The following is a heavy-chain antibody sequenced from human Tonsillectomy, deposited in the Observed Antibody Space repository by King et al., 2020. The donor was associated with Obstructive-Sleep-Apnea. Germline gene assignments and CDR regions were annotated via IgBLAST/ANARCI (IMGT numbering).Heavy chain of an antibody. V-gene: IGHV3-30*03. CDR3: ARDWEAAAGTGVFDY. CDR2: ISNDGRHK. Sequence: VQLVESGGGVVQPGRSLRLSCAASGFTFSSYGLHWVRQAPGTGLEWVAGISNDGRHKYHADSVKGRFTISRDNSKNTLYLSMNSLRDEDPAVYYCARDWEAAAGTGVFDYWGQGTLVTVSS. J-gene: IGHJ4*02. CDR1: GFTFSSYG. D-gene: IGHD6-13*01.